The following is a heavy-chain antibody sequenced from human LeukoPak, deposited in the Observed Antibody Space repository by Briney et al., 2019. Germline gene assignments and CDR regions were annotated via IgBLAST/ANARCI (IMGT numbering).Heavy chain of an antibody. J-gene: IGHJ5*02. Sequence: GGSLRLSCAASGFTFSSYWMSWVRQAPGKGLEWVANIKQDGSEKYYVDSVKGRFTISRDNAKNSLYLQMNSLRAEDTAVYYCARKNYDILTGYQDNWFDPWGQGTLVTVSS. D-gene: IGHD3-9*01. CDR2: IKQDGSEK. CDR1: GFTFSSYW. CDR3: ARKNYDILTGYQDNWFDP. V-gene: IGHV3-7*01.